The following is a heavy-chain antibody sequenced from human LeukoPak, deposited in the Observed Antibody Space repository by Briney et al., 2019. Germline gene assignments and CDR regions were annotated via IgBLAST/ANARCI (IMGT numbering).Heavy chain of an antibody. CDR1: GYTFTSYA. V-gene: IGHV1-3*01. J-gene: IGHJ4*02. Sequence: ASVKVSCKASGYTFTSYAMHWVRQAPGQRLEWMGWINAGNGNTKYSQKFQGRVTITRDTSASTAYMELSSLRSEDTAVYYSATYQLPYYFGYWGQGTLVTVSS. CDR3: ATYQLPYYFGY. D-gene: IGHD2-2*01. CDR2: INAGNGNT.